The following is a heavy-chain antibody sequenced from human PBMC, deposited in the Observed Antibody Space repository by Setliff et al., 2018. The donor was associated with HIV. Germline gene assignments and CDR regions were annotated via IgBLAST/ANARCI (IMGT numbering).Heavy chain of an antibody. Sequence: SVKVSCKTSGGTLSNYVITWVRQVPGQGLEWMGMIIPMYNIPAYAQKFQGRVTFTADESTSTAYMELSSLSSEDTAVYYCARDQTGVAAAAFGGGSAWSDEGFDIWGQGTMVTVSS. CDR3: ARDQTGVAAAAFGGGSAWSDEGFDI. J-gene: IGHJ3*02. D-gene: IGHD6-13*01. CDR1: GGTLSNYV. V-gene: IGHV1-69*13. CDR2: IIPMYNIP.